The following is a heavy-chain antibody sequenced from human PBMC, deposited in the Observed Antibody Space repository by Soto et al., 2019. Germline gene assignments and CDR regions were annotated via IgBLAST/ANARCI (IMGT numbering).Heavy chain of an antibody. CDR3: AKGEGITIFDYYYYGMDV. CDR1: GFTFSSYG. Sequence: QVQLVESGGGVVQPGRSLRLSCAASGFTFSSYGMHWVRQAPGKGLEWVAVISYDGSNKYYADSVKGRFTISRDNSMNTLDLQMNSLSADDTAVYYCAKGEGITIFDYYYYGMDVWGQGTTVTVSS. J-gene: IGHJ6*02. V-gene: IGHV3-30*18. D-gene: IGHD3-3*01. CDR2: ISYDGSNK.